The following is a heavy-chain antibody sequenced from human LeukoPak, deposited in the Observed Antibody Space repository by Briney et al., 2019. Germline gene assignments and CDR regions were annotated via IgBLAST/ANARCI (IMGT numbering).Heavy chain of an antibody. V-gene: IGHV4-59*01. J-gene: IGHJ4*02. CDR3: ARGQGYNRPNFDY. Sequence: SETLSLTCTVSGGSISSYYWSWIRQPPGKGLEWIGYIYYSGSTNYNPSLKSRVTISVDTSKNQFSLKLSSVTAADTAVYYCARGQGYNRPNFDYWGQGTLGTVSS. CDR2: IYYSGST. D-gene: IGHD5-24*01. CDR1: GGSISSYY.